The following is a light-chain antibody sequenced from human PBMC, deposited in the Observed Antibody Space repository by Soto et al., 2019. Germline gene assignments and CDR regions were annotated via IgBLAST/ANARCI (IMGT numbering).Light chain of an antibody. V-gene: IGKV3-11*01. Sequence: EILLTQSPATLSLSPGERATLSCGASQSIKSQLAWYQKKTGQAPRLLIYDASNRATGIPARLSGSENWTDLTLTISSLQNEDSAVYYCQQRWSWPLTFGGGTKVDIK. CDR3: QQRWSWPLT. J-gene: IGKJ4*01. CDR2: DAS. CDR1: QSIKSQ.